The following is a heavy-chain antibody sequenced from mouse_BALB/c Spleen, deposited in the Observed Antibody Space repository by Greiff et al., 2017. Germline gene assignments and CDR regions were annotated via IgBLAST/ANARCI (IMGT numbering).Heavy chain of an antibody. Sequence: EVQLQQSGAELVKPGASVKLSCTASGFNIKDTYMHWVKQRPEQGLEWIGRIDPANGNTKYDPKFQGKATITADTSSNTAYLQLSSLTSEDTAVYYCARSGGHGNYPYAMDYWGQGTSVTVSS. D-gene: IGHD2-1*01. CDR2: IDPANGNT. CDR1: GFNIKDTY. CDR3: ARSGGHGNYPYAMDY. V-gene: IGHV14-3*02. J-gene: IGHJ4*01.